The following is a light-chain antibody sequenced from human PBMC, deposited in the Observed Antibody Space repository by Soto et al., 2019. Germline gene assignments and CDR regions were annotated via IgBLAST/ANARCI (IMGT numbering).Light chain of an antibody. CDR1: SSNIGNNY. V-gene: IGLV1-47*02. CDR2: TNN. Sequence: QPVLTQPPSASGTPGQSVAISCSGSSSNIGNNYVYWYHQLPGTAPKLLIYTNNQRPSGVPDRFSGSKSGTSASLAISGLRPEDEADYYCGAWDDSLSAYVFGPGTKLTVL. J-gene: IGLJ1*01. CDR3: GAWDDSLSAYV.